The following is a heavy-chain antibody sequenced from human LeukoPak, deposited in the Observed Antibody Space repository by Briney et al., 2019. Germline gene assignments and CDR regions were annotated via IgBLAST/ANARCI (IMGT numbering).Heavy chain of an antibody. CDR2: VSGTGGRT. CDR1: GFTFSTYA. CDR3: ARDQYDTWSRRGNFAS. D-gene: IGHD3-3*01. V-gene: IGHV3-23*01. J-gene: IGHJ4*02. Sequence: PGGSLRLSCAASGFTFSTYAMSWVRQAPGKGLEWVSVVSGTGGRTYYADSVKGRFSISRDNSKNTLYLQMNRLRVEDTAVFYCARDQYDTWSRRGNFASWGQGTLVIVPS.